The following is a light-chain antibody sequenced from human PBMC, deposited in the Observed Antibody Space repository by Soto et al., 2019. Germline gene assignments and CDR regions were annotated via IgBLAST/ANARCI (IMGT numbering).Light chain of an antibody. CDR3: HQYTSPPWT. J-gene: IGKJ1*01. V-gene: IGKV3-20*01. Sequence: EIVLTQSPSTLSLSPGDRATLSCRASQIVPGNYLAWLQRKPGQAPRLLIYGASSRAPGTPDRFSGSGSGTDFTLTISRLEPEDFAVYYCHQYTSPPWTVGQGTKVET. CDR1: QIVPGNY. CDR2: GAS.